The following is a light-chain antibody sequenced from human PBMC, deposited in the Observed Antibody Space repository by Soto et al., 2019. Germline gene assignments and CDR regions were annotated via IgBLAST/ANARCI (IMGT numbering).Light chain of an antibody. CDR1: SSDVGTYNY. CDR3: SSYTSSSTYV. Sequence: SALTQPASVSGSPGQSITISCTGTSSDVGTYNYVSWYQQHPGKAPKVMIYEVSNRPSGVSNRFSGSKSGNTASLTISGLQAEDEADYYCSSYTSSSTYVFGTGTKVTVL. CDR2: EVS. V-gene: IGLV2-14*01. J-gene: IGLJ1*01.